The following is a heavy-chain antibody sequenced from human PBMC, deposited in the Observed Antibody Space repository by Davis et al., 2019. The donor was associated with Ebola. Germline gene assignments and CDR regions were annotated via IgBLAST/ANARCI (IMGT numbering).Heavy chain of an antibody. CDR2: IKIDGSEK. Sequence: PGGSLRLSCAGSGFTFSKYWMSWVRQAPGKGLEWVANIKIDGSEKYYVDSVKGRFTISRDNAKSSLYLQMNSLRAEDTAVYYCVPDWSTGWFDYWGQGTLVTVSS. J-gene: IGHJ5*01. D-gene: IGHD2-8*02. V-gene: IGHV3-7*01. CDR1: GFTFSKYW. CDR3: VPDWSTGWFDY.